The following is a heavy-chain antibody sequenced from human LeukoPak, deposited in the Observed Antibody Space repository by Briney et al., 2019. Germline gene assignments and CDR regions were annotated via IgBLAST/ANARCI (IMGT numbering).Heavy chain of an antibody. Sequence: GGSXRLSCAASGFTFSSYSMNXVRQAPGKXXXXLSYITSSSSNIYYXXSVKGXXTISRDNAKNSLYLQMNSLRDEDTALYYCVRSKTYFFEYWGQGALVTVSS. CDR2: ITSSSSNI. V-gene: IGHV3-48*02. CDR1: GFTFSSYS. CDR3: VRSKTYFFEY. J-gene: IGHJ4*02. D-gene: IGHD1-26*01.